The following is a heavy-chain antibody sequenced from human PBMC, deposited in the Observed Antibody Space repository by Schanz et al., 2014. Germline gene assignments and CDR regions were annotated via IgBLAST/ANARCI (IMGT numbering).Heavy chain of an antibody. CDR2: ISPYNGNT. Sequence: QVQLVQSGAEVKKPGASVKVSCKTSGYTFSSYGITWVRQAPGQGLEWMGWISPYNGNTNYAQKLQGRVTMTADTSTSTAYMELTSLRSDDTAVYYCARDLISSGWYDRDIAHFDYWGQGTLVTVSS. J-gene: IGHJ4*02. V-gene: IGHV1-18*01. CDR1: GYTFSSYG. D-gene: IGHD6-19*01. CDR3: ARDLISSGWYDRDIAHFDY.